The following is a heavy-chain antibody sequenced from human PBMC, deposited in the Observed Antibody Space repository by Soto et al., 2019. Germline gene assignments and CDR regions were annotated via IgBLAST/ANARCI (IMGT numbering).Heavy chain of an antibody. CDR2: IIPILGIA. CDR3: ARSPGIVVVPAAIWTYDAFDI. CDR1: GGTFSSYT. J-gene: IGHJ3*02. D-gene: IGHD2-2*01. V-gene: IGHV1-69*02. Sequence: SVKVSCKASGGTFSSYTISWVRQAPGQGLEWMGRIIPILGIANYAQKFQGRVTITADKSTSTAYMELSSLRSEDTAVYYCARSPGIVVVPAAIWTYDAFDIWGQGTMVTVSS.